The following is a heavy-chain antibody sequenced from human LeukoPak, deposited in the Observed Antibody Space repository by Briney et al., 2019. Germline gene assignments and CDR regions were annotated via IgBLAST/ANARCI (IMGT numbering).Heavy chain of an antibody. CDR2: MNPNSGNT. J-gene: IGHJ4*02. CDR1: GYTFTSYD. V-gene: IGHV1-8*01. Sequence: GASVKVSCKASGYTFTSYDVNWVRQATGQGLEWMGWMNPNSGNTGYAQKFQGRVTMTRNTSISTAYMELSSLRSEDTAVYYCARPPAAGWYYFDYWGQGTLVTVSS. CDR3: ARPPAAGWYYFDY. D-gene: IGHD6-13*01.